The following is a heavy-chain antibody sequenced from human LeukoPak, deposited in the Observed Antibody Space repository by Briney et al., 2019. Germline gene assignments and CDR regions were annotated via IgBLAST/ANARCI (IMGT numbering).Heavy chain of an antibody. D-gene: IGHD5-18*01. Sequence: PSETLSLTCTVSGGSISSSSYYWSWIRQPAGQEPEWIGRIYPSGNTNYNPSLNSRVTISMDTSKNQFFLNLRSVTAADAAVYYCARVEATATAYFDYWGQGTLVTVSS. CDR1: GGSISSSSYY. J-gene: IGHJ4*02. CDR2: IYPSGNT. V-gene: IGHV4-61*02. CDR3: ARVEATATAYFDY.